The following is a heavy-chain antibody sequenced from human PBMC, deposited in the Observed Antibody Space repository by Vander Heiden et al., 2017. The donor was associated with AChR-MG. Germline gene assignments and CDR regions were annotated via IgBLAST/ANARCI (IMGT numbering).Heavy chain of an antibody. CDR1: GFRFSNYN. J-gene: IGHJ3*02. D-gene: IGHD3-3*01. CDR3: ARDRSVDDAFDM. Sequence: EVQLVESGGGLVKPGGSLRHPCAASGFRFSNYNMNWVRQAPGKGLEWVSSIRSSPSYIYYADSVKGRFTSSRDNARNSLYLQINSLRVEDTAVYYCARDRSVDDAFDMWGQGTMVTVSS. CDR2: IRSSPSYI. V-gene: IGHV3-21*01.